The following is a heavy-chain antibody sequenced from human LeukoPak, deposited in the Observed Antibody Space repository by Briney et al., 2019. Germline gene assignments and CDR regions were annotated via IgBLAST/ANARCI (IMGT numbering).Heavy chain of an antibody. CDR2: ISGSGGST. V-gene: IGHV3-23*01. CDR3: ADYRGSGWYYFDY. CDR1: RFTFSSYA. J-gene: IGHJ4*02. Sequence: PGGSLRLSCAASRFTFSSYAMSWVRQAPGKGLEWVSAISGSGGSTYYADSVKGRFTISRDNSKNTLYLQMNSLRAEDTAVYYCADYRGSGWYYFDYWGQRTLVTVSS. D-gene: IGHD6-19*01.